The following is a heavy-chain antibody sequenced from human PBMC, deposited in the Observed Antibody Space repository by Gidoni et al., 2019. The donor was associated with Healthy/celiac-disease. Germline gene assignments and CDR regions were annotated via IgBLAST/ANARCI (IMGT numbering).Heavy chain of an antibody. Sequence: EVQLVESGGGLVQPGGSLRLSCAASGFTFSSYWMSWVRQAPGKGLEWVANIKQGGSEKYYVDSVKGRFTISRDNAKNSLYLQMNSLRAEDTAVYYCARGEVNYDFWSGYYLYYYYMDVWGKGTTVTVSS. CDR2: IKQGGSEK. D-gene: IGHD3-3*01. CDR3: ARGEVNYDFWSGYYLYYYYMDV. J-gene: IGHJ6*03. CDR1: GFTFSSYW. V-gene: IGHV3-7*01.